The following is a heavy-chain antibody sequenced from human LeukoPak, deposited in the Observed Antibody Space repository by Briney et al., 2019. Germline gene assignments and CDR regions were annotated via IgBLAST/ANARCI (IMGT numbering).Heavy chain of an antibody. Sequence: GGSQRLSCAASGFTFSNYWMAWVRQAPGRGLEWVASIKPDGSVIYYGDSVKGRFTLSRDNTKNALHLQMNSLRDEDTAVYYCARASRSGSYYFDYWGQGTVVTVSS. D-gene: IGHD3-10*01. CDR2: IKPDGSVI. J-gene: IGHJ4*02. V-gene: IGHV3-7*02. CDR3: ARASRSGSYYFDY. CDR1: GFTFSNYW.